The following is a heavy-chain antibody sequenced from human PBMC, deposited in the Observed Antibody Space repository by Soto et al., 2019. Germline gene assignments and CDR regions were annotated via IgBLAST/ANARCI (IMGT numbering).Heavy chain of an antibody. CDR3: ARDLRGDVVRGVNVDWFDP. V-gene: IGHV4-31*03. CDR2: IYYSGST. J-gene: IGHJ5*02. CDR1: GGSISSGGYY. Sequence: QVQLQESGPGLVKPSQTLSLTCTVSGGSISSGGYYWSWIRQHPGKGLEWIGYIYYSGSTYYNPSXXRRVTRSVDPXXNXVXRELSSVTAADTAVYSCARDLRGDVVRGVNVDWFDPWGQGTLVTVSS. D-gene: IGHD3-10*01.